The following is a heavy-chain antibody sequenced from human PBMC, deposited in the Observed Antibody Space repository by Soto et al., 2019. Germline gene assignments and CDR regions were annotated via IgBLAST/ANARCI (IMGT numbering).Heavy chain of an antibody. CDR1: GGSMSSGGYS. J-gene: IGHJ5*02. CDR3: ASGVNYYGSGSYLWWFDP. Sequence: SETLSLTCAVSGGSMSSGGYSWSWIRQPPGKGLEWIGYIYHSGSTYYNPSLKSRVTISVDTSKNQFSLKLSSVTAADTAVYYCASGVNYYGSGSYLWWFDPWGQGTLVTVSS. D-gene: IGHD3-10*01. V-gene: IGHV4-30-2*01. CDR2: IYHSGST.